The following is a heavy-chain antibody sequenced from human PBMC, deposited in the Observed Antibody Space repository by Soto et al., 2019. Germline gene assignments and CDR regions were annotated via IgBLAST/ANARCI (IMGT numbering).Heavy chain of an antibody. V-gene: IGHV3-13*01. J-gene: IGHJ3*01. CDR2: FGTVGDI. D-gene: IGHD1-26*01. CDR1: GFTFTNYD. Sequence: EVQLVESGGGLVQPGGSLRLSCAASGFTFTNYDMHWVRQAAGKGLQWVSGFGTVGDIYYAGSVRGRFTISRDNVRNSLYLQMNSLRAGDTAVYYCARRHTSNSLGHAFDAWGQGTVVTVSS. CDR3: ARRHTSNSLGHAFDA.